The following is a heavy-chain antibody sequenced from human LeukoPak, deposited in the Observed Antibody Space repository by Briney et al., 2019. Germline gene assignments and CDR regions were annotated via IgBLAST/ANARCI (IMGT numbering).Heavy chain of an antibody. V-gene: IGHV1-2*02. J-gene: IGHJ6*03. CDR1: GYTFTGYY. Sequence: ASVKVSCKASGYTFTGYYMHWVRQAPGQGLEWMGWINPNSGGTNYAQKFQGRVTMTRDTSISTAYMELSRLRSDDTAVYYCARGIGYSYGYYYYYYMDVWGKGTTVTVSS. D-gene: IGHD5-18*01. CDR2: INPNSGGT. CDR3: ARGIGYSYGYYYYYYMDV.